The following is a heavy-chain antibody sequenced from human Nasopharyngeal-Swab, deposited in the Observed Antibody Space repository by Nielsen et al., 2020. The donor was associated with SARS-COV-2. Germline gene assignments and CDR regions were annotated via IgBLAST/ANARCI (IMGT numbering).Heavy chain of an antibody. CDR3: ARRETIVGSFDY. Sequence: SETLSLTCTVPGGSISSYYWTWIRQSPGKGLEWIGYIYYSGSTDYNSSLKGRVTISVDTSKNQFSLKLNSVTAADTAVYYCARRETIVGSFDYWGQGTLVTVSS. CDR1: GGSISSYY. CDR2: IYYSGST. D-gene: IGHD1-26*01. V-gene: IGHV4-59*08. J-gene: IGHJ4*02.